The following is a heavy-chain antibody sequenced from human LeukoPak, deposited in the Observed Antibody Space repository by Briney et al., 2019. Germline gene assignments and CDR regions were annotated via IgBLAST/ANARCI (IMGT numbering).Heavy chain of an antibody. V-gene: IGHV3-23*01. CDR2: ISGSGGGT. CDR3: AKDLGRYRNNYFDY. D-gene: IGHD1-26*01. CDR1: GFTFSSYA. Sequence: PGGFLRLSCAASGFTFSSYAMSWVRRAPEKGLEWVSTISGSGGGTYYADSVKGRFTISRDDSKNTLYLQMNSLRAEDTAVYYCAKDLGRYRNNYFDYWGQGTLVTVSS. J-gene: IGHJ4*02.